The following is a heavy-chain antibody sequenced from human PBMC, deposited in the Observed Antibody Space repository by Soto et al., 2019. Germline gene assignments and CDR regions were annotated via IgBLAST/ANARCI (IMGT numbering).Heavy chain of an antibody. V-gene: IGHV3-23*01. Sequence: LRLSCAASGFTFSSYAMSWVRQAPGKGLEWVSAISGSGGSTYYADSVKGRFTISRDNSKNTLYLQMNSLRAEDTAVYYCAKHKQQLVLLNWFDPWGQGTLVTVSS. CDR2: ISGSGGST. CDR3: AKHKQQLVLLNWFDP. CDR1: GFTFSSYA. J-gene: IGHJ5*02. D-gene: IGHD6-13*01.